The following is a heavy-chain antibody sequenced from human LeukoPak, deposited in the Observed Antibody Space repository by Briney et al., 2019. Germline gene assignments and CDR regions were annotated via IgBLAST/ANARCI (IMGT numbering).Heavy chain of an antibody. D-gene: IGHD6-19*01. V-gene: IGHV3-7*03. CDR1: AFIFSYYW. Sequence: GGSLRLSCAPSAFIFSYYWMSWVRQAPGKGQEWVANINQDGSEKRYVDSAKGRFTISRDNAENLLYLQMNNLRAEDTAVYYCAREGGSGWYSGWFDPWGQGTLVTVSS. CDR3: AREGGSGWYSGWFDP. CDR2: INQDGSEK. J-gene: IGHJ5*02.